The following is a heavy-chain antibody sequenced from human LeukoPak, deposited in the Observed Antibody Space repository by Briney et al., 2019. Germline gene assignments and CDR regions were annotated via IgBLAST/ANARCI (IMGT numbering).Heavy chain of an antibody. Sequence: GGSLRLSCTASGFTFGDYAMSWFRQAPGKGLEWVGFIRSKAYGGTTEYAASVKGRFTISRDDSKSIAYLQMNSLKTEYTAVYYCTRRPPAYQLRQLDYWGQGTPVTVSS. CDR1: GFTFGDYA. CDR2: IRSKAYGGTT. V-gene: IGHV3-49*03. D-gene: IGHD2-2*01. CDR3: TRRPPAYQLRQLDY. J-gene: IGHJ4*02.